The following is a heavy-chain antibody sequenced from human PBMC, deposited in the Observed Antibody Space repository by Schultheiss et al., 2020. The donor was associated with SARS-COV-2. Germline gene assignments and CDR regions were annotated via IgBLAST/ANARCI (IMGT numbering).Heavy chain of an antibody. J-gene: IGHJ4*02. CDR1: GFTFSSYG. CDR2: ISYDGSNK. D-gene: IGHD2-2*01. V-gene: IGHV3-30*03. CDR3: ARGTSSDY. Sequence: GESLKISCAASGFTFSSYGMHWVRQAPGKGLEWVAVISYDGSNKYYADSVKGRFTISRDNAKNSLYLQMNSLRAEDTAVYYCARGTSSDYWGQGTLVTVSS.